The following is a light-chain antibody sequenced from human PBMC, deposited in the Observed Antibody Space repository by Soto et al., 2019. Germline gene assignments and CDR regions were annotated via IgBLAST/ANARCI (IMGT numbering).Light chain of an antibody. CDR1: SSDVGAYYS. CDR2: GVT. V-gene: IGLV2-14*01. CDR3: SSYTSGSSHYV. J-gene: IGLJ1*01. Sequence: QSALTQPASVSGSPGQSITISCTGTSSDVGAYYSVSWYQHHPGKAPKLIIYGVTNRPSGVSNRFSGPKSGNTASLTISGLQAEDEADYHCSSYTSGSSHYVFGTGTKLTVL.